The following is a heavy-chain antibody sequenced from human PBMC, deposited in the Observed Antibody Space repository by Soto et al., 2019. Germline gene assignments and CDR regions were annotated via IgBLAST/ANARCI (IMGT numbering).Heavy chain of an antibody. J-gene: IGHJ5*02. Sequence: PSETLSLTCTISGGSISSSSYYWGWIRQPPGKGLEWIGSIYYSGSTYYNPSLKSRVTISVDTSKNQFSLKLSSVTAADTAVYYCASVYSSSWYNWFNPRGQGTLVTVSS. D-gene: IGHD6-13*01. CDR2: IYYSGST. CDR1: GGSISSSSYY. CDR3: ASVYSSSWYNWFNP. V-gene: IGHV4-39*01.